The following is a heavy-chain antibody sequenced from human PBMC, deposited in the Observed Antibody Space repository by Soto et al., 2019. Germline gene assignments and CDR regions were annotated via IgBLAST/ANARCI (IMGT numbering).Heavy chain of an antibody. CDR1: GFTFSSYS. Sequence: EVQLVESGGGLVKPGGSLRLSCAASGFTFSSYSMNWVRQAPGKGLEWVSSISSSSSYIYYADSVKGRFTISRDNAKNSLYLQMNSLRAEDTAVYYCARDPTNDILTGYKSRGMDVWGQGTTVTVSS. D-gene: IGHD3-9*01. J-gene: IGHJ6*02. V-gene: IGHV3-21*01. CDR3: ARDPTNDILTGYKSRGMDV. CDR2: ISSSSSYI.